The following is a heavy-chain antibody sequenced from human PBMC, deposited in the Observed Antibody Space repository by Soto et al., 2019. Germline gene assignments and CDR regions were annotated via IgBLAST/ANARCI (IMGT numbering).Heavy chain of an antibody. Sequence: SETLSLTCTVSGGSISSGGYYWSWIRQHPGKGLEWIGYIYYSGSTYYNPSLKSRVTISVDTSKNQFSLKLSSVTAADTAVYYCARATDLAYCGGDCYWFDPWGQGTLVTVSS. CDR1: GGSISSGGYY. V-gene: IGHV4-31*03. D-gene: IGHD2-21*02. CDR3: ARATDLAYCGGDCYWFDP. J-gene: IGHJ5*02. CDR2: IYYSGST.